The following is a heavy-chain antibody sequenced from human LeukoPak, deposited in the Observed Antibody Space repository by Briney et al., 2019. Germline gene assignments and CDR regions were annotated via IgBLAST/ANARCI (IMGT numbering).Heavy chain of an antibody. CDR1: GFTFDDYT. J-gene: IGHJ4*02. D-gene: IGHD3-22*01. V-gene: IGHV3-43*01. Sequence: GGSLRLSCAASGFTFDDYTMHWVRQAPGKVLEWVSLISWDGGGTYYADSVKGRFTISRDNSTNSLYLQMNSLRNEDTALYYCTKDRAYHSRGDFFDYWGQGTLVTVSS. CDR2: ISWDGGGT. CDR3: TKDRAYHSRGDFFDY.